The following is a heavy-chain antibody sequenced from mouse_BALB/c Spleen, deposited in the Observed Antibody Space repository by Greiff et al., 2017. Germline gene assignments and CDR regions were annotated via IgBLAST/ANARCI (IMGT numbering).Heavy chain of an antibody. J-gene: IGHJ1*01. CDR2: ISYDGSN. D-gene: IGHD2-10*01. CDR3: ARDSYYGNYWYFDV. CDR1: GYSITSGYY. Sequence: VQLKESGPGLVKPSQSLSLTCSVTGYSITSGYYWYWIRQFPGNKLEWMSYISYDGSNNYNPSLKNRISITRDTSKNQVFLKLKSVTTEDTATYYCARDSYYGNYWYFDVWGAGTTVTVSA. V-gene: IGHV3-6*02.